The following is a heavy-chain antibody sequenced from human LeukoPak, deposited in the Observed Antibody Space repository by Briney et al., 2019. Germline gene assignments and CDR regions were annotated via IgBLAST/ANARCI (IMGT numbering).Heavy chain of an antibody. CDR3: ARDPANYDFWSGELFDY. V-gene: IGHV1-2*02. CDR1: GYTFTGYY. Sequence: ASVKVSCKASGYTFTGYYLHWVRQAPGQGLEWMGWINPNSGGTNYAQNFQGRVTMTRDTSISTAYMELSRLRSDDTAVYYCARDPANYDFWSGELFDYWGQGTLVTVSS. J-gene: IGHJ4*02. D-gene: IGHD3-3*01. CDR2: INPNSGGT.